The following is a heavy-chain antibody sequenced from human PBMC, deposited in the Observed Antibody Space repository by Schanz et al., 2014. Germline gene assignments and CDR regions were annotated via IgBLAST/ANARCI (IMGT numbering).Heavy chain of an antibody. J-gene: IGHJ6*02. D-gene: IGHD6-6*01. Sequence: EVQLVESGGGLVRPGGSLRLSCTTSGLIFSTYTLNWVRQAPGKGLGWISYISFSGNTIYYADSVKGRFTISRDNAKNSVFLQMNRLRAEDTAVYYCATEGPRGTRHPIDYYYAMDNWGQGTKVTV. V-gene: IGHV3-48*01. CDR3: ATEGPRGTRHPIDYYYAMDN. CDR1: GLIFSTYT. CDR2: ISFSGNTI.